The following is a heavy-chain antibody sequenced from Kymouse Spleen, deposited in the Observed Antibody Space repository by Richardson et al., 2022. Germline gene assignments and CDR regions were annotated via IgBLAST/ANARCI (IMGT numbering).Heavy chain of an antibody. CDR2: IYYSGST. Sequence: QLQLQESGPGLVKPSETLSLTCTVSGGSISSSSYYWGWIRQPPGKGLEWIGSIYYSGSTYYNPSLKSRVTISVDTSKNQFSLKLSSVTAADTAVYYCASTIFGVAYFDYWGQGTLVTVSS. CDR3: ASTIFGVAYFDY. V-gene: IGHV4-39*01. D-gene: IGHD3-3*01. J-gene: IGHJ4*02. CDR1: GGSISSSSYY.